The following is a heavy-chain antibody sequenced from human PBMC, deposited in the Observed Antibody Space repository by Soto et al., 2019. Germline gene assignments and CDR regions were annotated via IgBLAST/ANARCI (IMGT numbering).Heavy chain of an antibody. CDR2: ISGSGGST. Sequence: PGGSLRLSCAASGFTFSSYAMSWVRQAPGKGLEWVSAISGSGGSTYYADSVKGRFTISRDNSKNTLYLQMNSLRAEDTAVYYCAKDRQGYCSSTSCHYGMDVWGQGTTVTVSS. J-gene: IGHJ6*02. CDR3: AKDRQGYCSSTSCHYGMDV. V-gene: IGHV3-23*01. CDR1: GFTFSSYA. D-gene: IGHD2-2*01.